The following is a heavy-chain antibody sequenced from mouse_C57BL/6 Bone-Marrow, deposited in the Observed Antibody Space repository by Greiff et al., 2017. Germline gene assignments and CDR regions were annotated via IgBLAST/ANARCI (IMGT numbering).Heavy chain of an antibody. CDR3: ARDDYYGRAYFDY. CDR1: GFTFSDYY. V-gene: IGHV5-16*01. Sequence: ESEGGLVQPGSSMKLSCTASGFTFSDYYMAWVRQVPEKGLEWVANINYDGSSTYYLDSLKSRFIISRDNAKNILYLQMRSLKSEDTATYYCARDDYYGRAYFDYWGQGTTLTVSS. J-gene: IGHJ2*01. D-gene: IGHD1-1*01. CDR2: INYDGSST.